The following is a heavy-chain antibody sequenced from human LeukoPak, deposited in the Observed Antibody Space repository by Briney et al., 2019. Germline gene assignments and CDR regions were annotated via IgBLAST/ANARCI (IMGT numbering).Heavy chain of an antibody. CDR2: MNPNSGNT. D-gene: IGHD1-1*01. J-gene: IGHJ4*02. V-gene: IGHV1-8*02. CDR1: GYTFTSYD. Sequence: ASVKVSCKASGYTFTSYDINWVRQATGQGLEWMGWMNPNSGNTGYAQKFQGRVTMTTDTSTSTAYMELRSLRSDDTAVYYCARRTTTGTTSYWGQGTLVTVSS. CDR3: ARRTTTGTTSY.